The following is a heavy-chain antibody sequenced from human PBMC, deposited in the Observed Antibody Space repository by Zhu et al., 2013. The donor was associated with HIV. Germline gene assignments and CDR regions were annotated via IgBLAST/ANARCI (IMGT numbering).Heavy chain of an antibody. CDR2: IIPIFDTA. J-gene: IGHJ4*02. Sequence: QVQLVQSGAEVKKPGFSVKVSCKASGGTFSNYGINWVRQAPGQGLEWMGGIIPIFDTANYAQKFQGRVTITADESTSTAYMELSSLRSEDTAVYYCARDHNSGYYSYFDYWGQGTLVTVSS. V-gene: IGHV1-69*01. D-gene: IGHD3-22*01. CDR3: ARDHNSGYYSYFDY. CDR1: GGTFSNYG.